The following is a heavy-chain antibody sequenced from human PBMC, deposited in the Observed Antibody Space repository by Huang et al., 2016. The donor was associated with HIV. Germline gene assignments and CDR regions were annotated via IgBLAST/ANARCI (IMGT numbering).Heavy chain of an antibody. Sequence: EVQLVESGGGLIQPGGSLRLSCAVSGFTVSSNYMSWVRQAPGKGLAWVSVIHNGGNTYYADSVKGRFAISRDNFKNTRYLQMNSLRAEDTAVYYCAREFCGGDCFRSRDAFDIWGQGTMVTVAS. V-gene: IGHV3-53*01. D-gene: IGHD2-21*02. CDR1: GFTVSSNY. J-gene: IGHJ3*02. CDR2: IHNGGNT. CDR3: AREFCGGDCFRSRDAFDI.